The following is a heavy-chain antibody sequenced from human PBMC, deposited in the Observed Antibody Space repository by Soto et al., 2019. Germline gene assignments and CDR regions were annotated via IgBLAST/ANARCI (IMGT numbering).Heavy chain of an antibody. CDR3: ARRTLGYCCGGSCYVGFDI. J-gene: IGHJ3*02. Sequence: ASVKVSSKASGYTFTSYDINWVRQATGQGLEWMGGMNPNSGNTGYAQKFQRRVNTTRNTSISTAYMELSSLRFEDTAVYYCARRTLGYCCGGSCYVGFDIWG. CDR2: MNPNSGNT. D-gene: IGHD2-15*01. CDR1: GYTFTSYD. V-gene: IGHV1-8*01.